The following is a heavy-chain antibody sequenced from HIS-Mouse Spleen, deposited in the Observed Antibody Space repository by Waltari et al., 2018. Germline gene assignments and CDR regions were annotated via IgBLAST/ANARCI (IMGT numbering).Heavy chain of an antibody. CDR1: GSSISIGYY. V-gene: IGHV4-38-2*02. CDR2: IYHSGST. Sequence: QVQLQESGPGLVKPSETLSLTCPVSGSSISIGYYWGWIRQPPGKGLEWIGSIYHSGSTYYNPSLKSRVTISVDTSKNQFSLKLSSVTAADTAVYYCARVKTWGQGTLVTVSS. J-gene: IGHJ5*02. CDR3: ARVKT.